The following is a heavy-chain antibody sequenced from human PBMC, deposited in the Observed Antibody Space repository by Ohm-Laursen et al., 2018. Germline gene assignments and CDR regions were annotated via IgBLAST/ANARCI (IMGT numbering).Heavy chain of an antibody. D-gene: IGHD3-10*01. Sequence: GESLRISCKGSGYSFTSYWIGWVRQMPGKGLEWMGIIYPGDSDTRYSPSFQGQVTISADKSISTAYLQWSSLKASDTAMYYCARPGPSTMVRGDDAFDIWGQGTMVTVSS. CDR1: GYSFTSYW. CDR2: IYPGDSDT. J-gene: IGHJ3*02. V-gene: IGHV5-51*01. CDR3: ARPGPSTMVRGDDAFDI.